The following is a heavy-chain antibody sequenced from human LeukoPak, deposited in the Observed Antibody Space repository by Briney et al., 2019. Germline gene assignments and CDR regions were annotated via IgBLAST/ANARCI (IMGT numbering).Heavy chain of an antibody. CDR1: GVAFSSYS. CDR2: ISHDGSAQ. D-gene: IGHD3-10*01. Sequence: PGGSLTLTCAVSGVAFSSYSLHWVRQAPGEGLEWEAFISHDGSAQSYADSVKGRFTISRDNSKNTLYLQMNSLRPEDTAVYYCARTYGRGTFSDYWGQGTLVTVSS. J-gene: IGHJ4*02. V-gene: IGHV3-30-3*01. CDR3: ARTYGRGTFSDY.